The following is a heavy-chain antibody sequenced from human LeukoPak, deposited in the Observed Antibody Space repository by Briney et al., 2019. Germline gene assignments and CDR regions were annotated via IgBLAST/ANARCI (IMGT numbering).Heavy chain of an antibody. CDR3: ARDRRYGSRSYDGFDP. CDR2: IYYSGST. Sequence: SETLSLTCTVSGVSISSGGYYWNWIRQHPGKGLEWIGYIYYSGSTYYNPSLKSRVTISVDTSKNQFSLKLSSVTAADTAVYYCARDRRYGSRSYDGFDPWGQGTLVTVSS. D-gene: IGHD3-10*01. V-gene: IGHV4-31*03. CDR1: GVSISSGGYY. J-gene: IGHJ5*02.